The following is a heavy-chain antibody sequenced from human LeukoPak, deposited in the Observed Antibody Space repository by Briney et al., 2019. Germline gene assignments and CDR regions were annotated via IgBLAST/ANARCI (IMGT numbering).Heavy chain of an antibody. D-gene: IGHD6-13*01. Sequence: PSETLSLTCTVSGGSISSSSYYWGWIRQPPGKGLEWIGSIYYSGSTYYNPSLKSRVTISVDTSKNQFSLKLSSVTAADTAVYYCARYGRYGSSWPEYTTDDYWGQGTLVTVSS. CDR3: ARYGRYGSSWPEYTTDDY. CDR1: GGSISSSSYY. CDR2: IYYSGST. J-gene: IGHJ4*02. V-gene: IGHV4-39*07.